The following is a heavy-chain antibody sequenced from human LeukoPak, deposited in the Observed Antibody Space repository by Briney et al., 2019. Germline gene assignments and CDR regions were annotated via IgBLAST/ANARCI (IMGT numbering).Heavy chain of an antibody. D-gene: IGHD3/OR15-3a*01. Sequence: PSETLSLTYTVSGGSISSYYWSWIRQPPGKGLEWIGYIYYSGSTYYNPSLKSRVTISVDTSKNQFSLKLSSVTAADTAVYYCARDRTGYNWFDPWGQGILVTVSS. V-gene: IGHV4-59*12. J-gene: IGHJ5*02. CDR3: ARDRTGYNWFDP. CDR1: GGSISSYY. CDR2: IYYSGST.